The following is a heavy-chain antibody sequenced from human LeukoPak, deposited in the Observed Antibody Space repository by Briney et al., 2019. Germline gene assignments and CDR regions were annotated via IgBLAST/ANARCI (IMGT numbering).Heavy chain of an antibody. V-gene: IGHV4-4*07. CDR1: GGSISSYY. J-gene: IGHJ6*03. CDR2: IYTSGST. Sequence: SETLSLTCTVSGGSISSYYWSWIRQPAGKGLEWIGRIYTSGSTNYNPSLKSRVTMSVDTSKNQFSLKLSSVTAADTAVYYCARIRSAAAAPGIYYYYYYMDVWGKGTTVTVSS. CDR3: ARIRSAAAAPGIYYYYYYMDV. D-gene: IGHD6-13*01.